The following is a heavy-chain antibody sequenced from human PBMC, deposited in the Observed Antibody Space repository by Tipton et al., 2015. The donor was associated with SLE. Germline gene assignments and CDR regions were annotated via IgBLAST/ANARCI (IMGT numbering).Heavy chain of an antibody. CDR1: GYSISTGYY. Sequence: TLSLTCTVSGYSISTGYYWGWIRQPPRKGLEWIGNMYQTGTTDYNPSLKSRVTISIDTSKNQFSLKLSAVTAADTAVYYCARRPWGGSDYWGQGTLVTVSS. J-gene: IGHJ4*02. CDR3: ARRPWGGSDY. V-gene: IGHV4-38-2*02. D-gene: IGHD3-10*01. CDR2: MYQTGTT.